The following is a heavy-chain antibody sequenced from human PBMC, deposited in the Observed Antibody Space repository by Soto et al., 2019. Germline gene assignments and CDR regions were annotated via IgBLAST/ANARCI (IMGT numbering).Heavy chain of an antibody. D-gene: IGHD3-10*01. Sequence: SETLSLTCTVSGGSISSYYWSWIRQPPGKGLEWIGYIYYSGSTNYNPSLKSRVTISVDTSKNQFSLKLSSVTAADTAVYYCARDHLYGSGSYGVNAFDIWGQGTMVT. CDR1: GGSISSYY. J-gene: IGHJ3*02. V-gene: IGHV4-59*01. CDR2: IYYSGST. CDR3: ARDHLYGSGSYGVNAFDI.